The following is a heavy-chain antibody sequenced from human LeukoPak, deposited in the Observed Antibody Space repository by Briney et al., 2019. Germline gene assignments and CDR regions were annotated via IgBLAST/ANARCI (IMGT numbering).Heavy chain of an antibody. CDR2: ISGSGGST. Sequence: GGSLGLSCAASGFTFSSYAMSWVRQAPGKGLEWVSTISGSGGSTYYADSVKGRFTISRDNSKNTLYLQMNSLRAEDTAVYYCAKGRGITMIVVVSPFDYWGQGTLVTVSS. CDR3: AKGRGITMIVVVSPFDY. CDR1: GFTFSSYA. D-gene: IGHD3-22*01. V-gene: IGHV3-23*01. J-gene: IGHJ4*02.